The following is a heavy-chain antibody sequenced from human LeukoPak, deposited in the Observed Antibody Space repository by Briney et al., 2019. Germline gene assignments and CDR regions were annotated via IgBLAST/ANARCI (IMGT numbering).Heavy chain of an antibody. CDR2: ISSSSSYI. Sequence: GRSLRLSCAASGFTFDDYAMHWVRQAPGKGLEWVSSISSSSSYIYYADSVKGRFTISRDNAKNSLYLQMNSLRAEGTAVYYCATLQLAMIDYWGQGTLVTVSS. D-gene: IGHD3-10*01. J-gene: IGHJ4*02. V-gene: IGHV3-21*01. CDR3: ATLQLAMIDY. CDR1: GFTFDDYA.